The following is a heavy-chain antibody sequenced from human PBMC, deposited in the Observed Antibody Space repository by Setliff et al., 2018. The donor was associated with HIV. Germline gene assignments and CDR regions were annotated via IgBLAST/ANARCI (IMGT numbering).Heavy chain of an antibody. CDR3: ARVQRGGDTAMLEYYFDY. D-gene: IGHD5-18*01. Sequence: SETLSLTCTVSGGSISSGSYYWSWIRQPAGKGLEWIGHVYTSGSTSGSTNYNPSLKSRVTISVDMSKNQFSLKLNSVTAADTAVYHCARVQRGGDTAMLEYYFDYWGQGTLVTVSS. CDR1: GGSISSGSYY. J-gene: IGHJ4*02. CDR2: VYTSGSTSGST. V-gene: IGHV4-61*09.